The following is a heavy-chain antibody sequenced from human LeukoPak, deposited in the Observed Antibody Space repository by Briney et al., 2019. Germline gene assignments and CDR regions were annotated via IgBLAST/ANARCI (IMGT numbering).Heavy chain of an antibody. V-gene: IGHV3-33*01. J-gene: IGHJ4*02. CDR1: GFTFSSYG. D-gene: IGHD3-3*01. CDR3: ARDPNSNYDFWSGTHIFDY. Sequence: GRSLGLSCVASGFTFSSYGMHWVRQAPGKGLEWVAVIWYDGSNKYYADSVKGRFTISRDNSKNTLYLQMNSLRAEDTAVYYCARDPNSNYDFWSGTHIFDYWGQGTLVTVSS. CDR2: IWYDGSNK.